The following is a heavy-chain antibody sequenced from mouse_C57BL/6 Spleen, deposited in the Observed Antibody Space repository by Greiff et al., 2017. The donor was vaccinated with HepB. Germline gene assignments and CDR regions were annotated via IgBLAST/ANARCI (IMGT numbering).Heavy chain of an antibody. D-gene: IGHD1-1*01. CDR3: ARRDYYGSEDFDV. Sequence: QVQLQQPGAELVMPGASVKLSCKASGYTFTSYWMHWVKQRPGQGLEWIGEIDPSDSYTNYNQKFKGKSTLTVDKSSSTAYMQLSSLTSEDSAVYYCARRDYYGSEDFDVWGTGTTVTVSS. V-gene: IGHV1-69*01. J-gene: IGHJ1*03. CDR1: GYTFTSYW. CDR2: IDPSDSYT.